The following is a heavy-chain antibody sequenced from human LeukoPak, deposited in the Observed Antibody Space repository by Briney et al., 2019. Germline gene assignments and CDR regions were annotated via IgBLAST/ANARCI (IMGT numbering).Heavy chain of an antibody. CDR2: INLSGST. CDR3: ARAYDSSGYCFDA. D-gene: IGHD3-22*01. J-gene: IGHJ4*02. CDR1: GGSFSGYY. V-gene: IGHV4-34*01. Sequence: PSETLSLTCAVYGGSFSGYYWSWIRQPPGKGLEWIGEINLSGSTKYNPALKSRVTISVDTSKNQFSLKLSSVTAADTDVYYCARAYDSSGYCFDAWGQGTLVTVSS.